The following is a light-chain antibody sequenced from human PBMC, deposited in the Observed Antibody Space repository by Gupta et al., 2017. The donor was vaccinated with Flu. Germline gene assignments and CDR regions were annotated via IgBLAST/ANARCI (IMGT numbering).Light chain of an antibody. V-gene: IGKV3-20*01. CDR2: GAS. Sequence: EIVLTQSPGTLSLSPGERATLSCRASQSVSSSYAAWYQQKSVQAPRPLIYGASSRATGIPDRFSPSGSGTDFTLTISRLEPEDFAVYYCLQYASSPSTF. CDR3: LQYASSPST. J-gene: IGKJ1*01. CDR1: QSVSSSY.